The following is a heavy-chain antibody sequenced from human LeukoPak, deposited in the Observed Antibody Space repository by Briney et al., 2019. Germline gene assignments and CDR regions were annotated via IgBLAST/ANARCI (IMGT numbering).Heavy chain of an antibody. J-gene: IGHJ4*02. V-gene: IGHV1-3*01. Sequence: VASVKVSCKASGYTFTSYAMHWVRQAPGQRLEWMGWINAGNGNTKYSQKFQGRVTITRDTSASTAYMELSSLRSEDTAVCYCARRGSGTDFDYWGQGTLVTVSS. CDR3: ARRGSGTDFDY. CDR1: GYTFTSYA. D-gene: IGHD3-10*01. CDR2: INAGNGNT.